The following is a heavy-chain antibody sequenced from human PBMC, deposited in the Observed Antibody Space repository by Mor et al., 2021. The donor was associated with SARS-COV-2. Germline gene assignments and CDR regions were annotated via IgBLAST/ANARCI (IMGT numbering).Heavy chain of an antibody. CDR3: ARHGAAAGTVFFDY. J-gene: IGHJ4*02. V-gene: IGHV4-39*01. D-gene: IGHD6-13*01. Sequence: TISVDTSKNQFSLKLSSVTAADTAVYYCARHGAAAGTVFFDYWGQGTLVTVSS.